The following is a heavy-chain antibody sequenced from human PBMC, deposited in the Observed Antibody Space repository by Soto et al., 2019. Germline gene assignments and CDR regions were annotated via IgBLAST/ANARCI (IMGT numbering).Heavy chain of an antibody. V-gene: IGHV1-2*04. Sequence: GASVKVSCKASGYTFTGYYMHWVRQAPGQGLEWMGWINPNSGGTNCAHKFQGWVTMTRNTSISTAYMELSRLRSDDTAVYYCARDFTDHYGSGSSHYGKDVWGQGTTVIVSS. J-gene: IGHJ6*02. CDR1: GYTFTGYY. D-gene: IGHD3-10*01. CDR2: INPNSGGT. CDR3: ARDFTDHYGSGSSHYGKDV.